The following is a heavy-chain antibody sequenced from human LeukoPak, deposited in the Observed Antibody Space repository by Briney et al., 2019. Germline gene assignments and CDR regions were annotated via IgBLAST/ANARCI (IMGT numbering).Heavy chain of an antibody. CDR1: GYSISSGYY. J-gene: IGHJ4*02. CDR3: AREYSSGWYAFDY. D-gene: IGHD6-19*01. V-gene: IGHV4-38-2*02. CDR2: IYHSGST. Sequence: PSETLSLTCTVSGYSISSGYYWGWIRQPPGKGLEWIGSIYHSGSTYYNPSLKSRVTISVDTSKNQFSLKLSSVTAADTAVYYCAREYSSGWYAFDYWGQGTLVTVSS.